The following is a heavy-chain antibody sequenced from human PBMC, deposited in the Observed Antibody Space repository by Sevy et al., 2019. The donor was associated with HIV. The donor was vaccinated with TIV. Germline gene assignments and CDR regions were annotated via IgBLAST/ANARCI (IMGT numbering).Heavy chain of an antibody. CDR3: ARLTTRPTSDLYGMDV. D-gene: IGHD4-17*01. CDR2: INPNDGVT. CDR1: GYTFSDYY. Sequence: ASVKVSCKASGYTFSDYYIHWARQAPGQGLEWMAWINPNDGVTHYAQRFQGGVTLTRDTSVSTAYMDLRGLRYDDTAIYYCARLTTRPTSDLYGMDVWGQGTPVTVSS. J-gene: IGHJ6*02. V-gene: IGHV1-2*02.